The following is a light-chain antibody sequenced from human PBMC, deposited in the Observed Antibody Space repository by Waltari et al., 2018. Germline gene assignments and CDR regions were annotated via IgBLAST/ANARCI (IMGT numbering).Light chain of an antibody. Sequence: DIQMTQSPSTLSASVGDRVTITCRASQSISSWLAWYQQKPGKAPKLLIYKASSLESGVPSGFSGSGSGTEFTHTISSLQPDDFATYYCQQYNSYSYTFGQGTKLEIK. CDR3: QQYNSYSYT. V-gene: IGKV1-5*03. J-gene: IGKJ2*01. CDR1: QSISSW. CDR2: KAS.